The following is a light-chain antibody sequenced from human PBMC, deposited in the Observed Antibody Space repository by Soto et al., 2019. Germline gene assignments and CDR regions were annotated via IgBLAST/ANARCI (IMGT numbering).Light chain of an antibody. CDR1: RIVSYY. CDR3: ELCQAKGYAPPLT. J-gene: IGKJ4*02. V-gene: IGKV3-20*01. Sequence: LCPGTLALSSGERATVPRGAGRIVSYYLAWYQHEPGQAPRLLIYDASSRATGVPDRFRGSGSGIGFCLTICRLEPEDFAGDYCELCQAKGYAPPLTVGGGTKVDIK. CDR2: DAS.